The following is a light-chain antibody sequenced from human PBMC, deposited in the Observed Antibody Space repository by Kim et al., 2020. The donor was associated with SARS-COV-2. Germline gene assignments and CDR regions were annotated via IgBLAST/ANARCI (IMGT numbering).Light chain of an antibody. CDR1: SSDIGDYNS. V-gene: IGLV2-14*03. CDR2: SVS. CDR3: SSYTGSNTLL. Sequence: GQSITTSCTGTSSDIGDYNSVSWYQQHPGKAPKLLIYSVSNRPSGVSNRFSGSKSGNTASLTISGLQAEDEADYYCSSYTGSNTLLFGGGTQLTVL. J-gene: IGLJ2*01.